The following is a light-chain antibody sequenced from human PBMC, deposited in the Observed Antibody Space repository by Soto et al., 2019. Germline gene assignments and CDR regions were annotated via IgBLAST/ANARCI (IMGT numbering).Light chain of an antibody. Sequence: QTVVTQEPSFSVSPGGTVTLTCGLTSGSVSTSYYPSWYQQTPGQAPRPLIYNTNTRSSGVPDRFSGFILGNKAALTITGAQADDECDYYCVLYMGSGIWVFGGGTKLTVL. V-gene: IGLV8-61*01. J-gene: IGLJ3*02. CDR2: NTN. CDR1: SGSVSTSYY. CDR3: VLYMGSGIWV.